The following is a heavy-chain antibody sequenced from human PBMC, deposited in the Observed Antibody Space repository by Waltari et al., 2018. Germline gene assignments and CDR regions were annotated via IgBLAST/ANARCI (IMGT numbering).Heavy chain of an antibody. D-gene: IGHD3-3*01. J-gene: IGHJ4*02. CDR1: GYTFTSYD. Sequence: QVQLVQSGAEVKKPGASVKVSCKASGYTFTSYDINWVRQATGQGLEWMGWMNPKRGNTGYAQKFQGRVTMTRNTSITTVYMELSSLRSEDTAVYYCARVPSQYDFWSGSHPYYFDYWGQGTLVTVSS. CDR2: MNPKRGNT. CDR3: ARVPSQYDFWSGSHPYYFDY. V-gene: IGHV1-8*01.